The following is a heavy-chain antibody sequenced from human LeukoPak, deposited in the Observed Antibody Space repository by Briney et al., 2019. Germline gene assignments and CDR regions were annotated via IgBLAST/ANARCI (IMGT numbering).Heavy chain of an antibody. CDR2: ISGSGGST. J-gene: IGHJ4*02. V-gene: IGHV3-23*01. CDR1: GFTFSSHA. D-gene: IGHD6-6*01. Sequence: PGGSLRLSCAASGFTFSSHAMSWVRQAPGKGLEWVSAISGSGGSTYYADSVKGRFTISRDNSKNTLYLQMNSLRAEDTAMYYCARVFVNADGSSSPDYWGQGTLVTVSS. CDR3: ARVFVNADGSSSPDY.